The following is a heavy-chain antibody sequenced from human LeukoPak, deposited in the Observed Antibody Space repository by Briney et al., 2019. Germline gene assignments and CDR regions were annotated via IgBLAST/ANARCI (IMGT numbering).Heavy chain of an antibody. CDR2: INDSGRRT. J-gene: IGHJ6*02. CDR3: ASSTYNYDYALDV. D-gene: IGHD5-24*01. Sequence: PGGSLRLSCAASGFIFSTYRMSWVRQAPGKGLEWVSLINDSGRRTYYADSVKGRFTVSRDNSKYTLHLQMNSLRAEDTAVYYCASSTYNYDYALDVWGQGTTVTVSS. V-gene: IGHV3-23*01. CDR1: GFIFSTYR.